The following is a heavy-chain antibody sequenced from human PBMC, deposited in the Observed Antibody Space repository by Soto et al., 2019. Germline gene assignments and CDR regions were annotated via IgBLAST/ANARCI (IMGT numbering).Heavy chain of an antibody. J-gene: IGHJ4*02. Sequence: PGGSLRLSCAASGFTFSSYSMNWVRQAPGKGLEWVSSISSSSSYIYYADSVKGRLTISRDNAKNSLYLQMNSLRAEDTAVYYCARVSVKTQLRFLEWLLGFDYWGQGTLVTVSS. CDR1: GFTFSSYS. D-gene: IGHD3-3*01. CDR2: ISSSSSYI. V-gene: IGHV3-21*01. CDR3: ARVSVKTQLRFLEWLLGFDY.